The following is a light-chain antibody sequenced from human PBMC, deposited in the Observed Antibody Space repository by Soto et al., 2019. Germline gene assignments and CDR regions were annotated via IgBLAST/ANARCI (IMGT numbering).Light chain of an antibody. CDR3: HSYHCSLSAYV. V-gene: IGLV1-40*01. CDR2: GNS. Sequence: QSVLTQPPSVSGAPGQRVTISCTGSSSNIGAGYDVHWYQQLPGTAPKLLIYGNSNRPSGVPDRFSGSKSGTSASLAITGLHAHHVPDYSCHSYHCSLSAYVFGTGTKVTVL. CDR1: SSNIGAGYD. J-gene: IGLJ1*01.